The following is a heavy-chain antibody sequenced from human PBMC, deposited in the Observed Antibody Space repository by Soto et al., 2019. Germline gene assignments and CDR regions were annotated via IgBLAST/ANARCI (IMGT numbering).Heavy chain of an antibody. CDR1: GGSFSGYY. CDR3: ARGLSIRDGYNPFDY. Sequence: SETLSLTCAVYGGSFSGYYWSWIRQPPGKGLEWIGEINHSGSTNYNPSLKSRVTISVDTSKNQFSLKLSSVTAADTAVYYCARGLSIRDGYNPFDYWGQGTLVTVYS. V-gene: IGHV4-34*01. D-gene: IGHD5-12*01. CDR2: INHSGST. J-gene: IGHJ4*02.